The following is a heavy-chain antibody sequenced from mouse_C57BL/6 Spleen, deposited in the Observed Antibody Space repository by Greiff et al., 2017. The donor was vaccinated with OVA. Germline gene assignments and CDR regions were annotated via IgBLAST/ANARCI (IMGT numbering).Heavy chain of an antibody. J-gene: IGHJ4*01. CDR2: IYPGSGNT. CDR3: ARDWDEGAMDY. CDR1: GYTFTDYY. Sequence: QVQLKQSGAELVRPGASVKLSCKASGYTFTDYYINWVKQRPGQGLEWIARIYPGSGNTYYNEKFKGKATLTAEKSSSTAYMQLSSLTSEDSAVYFCARDWDEGAMDYWGQGTSVTVSS. V-gene: IGHV1-76*01. D-gene: IGHD4-1*01.